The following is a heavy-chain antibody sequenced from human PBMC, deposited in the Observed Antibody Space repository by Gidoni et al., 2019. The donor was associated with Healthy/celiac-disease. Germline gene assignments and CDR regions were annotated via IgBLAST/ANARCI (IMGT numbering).Heavy chain of an antibody. CDR3: ATWEWFGRPSCHWYFDL. J-gene: IGHJ2*01. V-gene: IGHV1-24*01. Sequence: QVQLVQSGAEVKKPGASVKVSCQVSGYTLPDLSMHWVRQAPGKGLEWMGGFDPDGGETIYAQKFQGRVTMTEDTSTDTAYMELSSLRSDDTAVYYCATWEWFGRPSCHWYFDLWGRGTLVTVSS. CDR2: FDPDGGET. D-gene: IGHD3-10*01. CDR1: GYTLPDLS.